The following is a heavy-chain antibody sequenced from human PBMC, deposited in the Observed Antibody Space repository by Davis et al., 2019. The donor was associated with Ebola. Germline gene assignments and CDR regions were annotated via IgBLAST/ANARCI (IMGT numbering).Heavy chain of an antibody. J-gene: IGHJ4*02. Sequence: GGSLRLSCAASGFTFDNYAMSWVRQAPGKGPEWVSAIIGSGASTYYADSVKGRFTISRDNSKNTLYLQMNSLRAEDTAVYYCAKGGAKMITFGGVTYGFDYWGQGTLVTVSS. D-gene: IGHD3-16*01. CDR2: IIGSGAST. CDR1: GFTFDNYA. CDR3: AKGGAKMITFGGVTYGFDY. V-gene: IGHV3-23*01.